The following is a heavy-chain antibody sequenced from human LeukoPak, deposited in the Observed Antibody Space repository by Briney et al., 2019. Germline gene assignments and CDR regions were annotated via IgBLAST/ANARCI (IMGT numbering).Heavy chain of an antibody. CDR1: GDSISSSGYY. CDR3: ARRPEQWLSNWFDP. Sequence: SETLSLTCTVSGDSISSSGYYWGWIRQPPGKGLEWIGNIYYSGSTYYNPSLKSRVTISVDTSKNQFSLKLSSVTAADTAVYYCARRPEQWLSNWFDPWGQGTLVTVSS. J-gene: IGHJ5*02. CDR2: IYYSGST. V-gene: IGHV4-39*01. D-gene: IGHD6-19*01.